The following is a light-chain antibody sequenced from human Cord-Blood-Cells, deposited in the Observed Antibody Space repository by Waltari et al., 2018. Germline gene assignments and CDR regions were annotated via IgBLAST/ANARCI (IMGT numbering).Light chain of an antibody. CDR3: QQSYSTPFT. CDR1: QSISSY. CDR2: AAS. J-gene: IGKJ3*01. Sequence: DIQMTQSPSSLSASVGDRVTITCRASQSISSYLNWYQQKPGKAPKLLIYAASSLQSGVPSRFSGSGSETDFTLTISSLQPEDFATYYCQQSYSTPFTFGPGTKVYIK. V-gene: IGKV1-39*01.